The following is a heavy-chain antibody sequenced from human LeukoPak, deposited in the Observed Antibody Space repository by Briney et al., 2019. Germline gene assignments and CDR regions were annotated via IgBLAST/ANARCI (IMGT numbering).Heavy chain of an antibody. CDR2: ISYDGSNK. J-gene: IGHJ4*02. CDR3: ARDLTVGATGH. Sequence: GGSLRLSCAVSGCTFSSYAMHWVRQAPGKGLEWVAVISYDGSNKYYADSVKGRFTISRDNSKNTLYLQMNSLRAEDTAVYYCARDLTVGATGHWGQGTLVTVSS. V-gene: IGHV3-30-3*01. D-gene: IGHD1-26*01. CDR1: GCTFSSYA.